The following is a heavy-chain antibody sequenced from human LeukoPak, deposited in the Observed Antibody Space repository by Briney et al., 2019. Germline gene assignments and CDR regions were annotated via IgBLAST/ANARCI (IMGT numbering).Heavy chain of an antibody. CDR3: ARLPESPAGPWVYFDY. CDR2: IYYSGST. CDR1: GGSISSSSYY. J-gene: IGHJ4*02. Sequence: ASETLSLTCTVSGGSISSSSYYWGWIRQPPGKGLEWIGSIYYSGSTYYNPSLKSRVTISVDTSKNQFSLKLSSATAADTAVYYCARLPESPAGPWVYFDYWGQGTLVTVSS. V-gene: IGHV4-39*01. D-gene: IGHD6-25*01.